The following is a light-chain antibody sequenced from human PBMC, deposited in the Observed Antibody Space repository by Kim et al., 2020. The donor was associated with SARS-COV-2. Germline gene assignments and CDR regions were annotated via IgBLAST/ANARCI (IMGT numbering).Light chain of an antibody. CDR2: AAS. CDR1: QSINKY. CDR3: QQSYSTLWT. J-gene: IGKJ1*01. Sequence: ASVGDCVTVTCRASQSINKYLNWHQQKPGRAPKLLIYAASTLRNGVPSRFSGGGSGTDFTLTISSLQPEDFATYYCQQSYSTLWTFGQGTKVDIK. V-gene: IGKV1-39*01.